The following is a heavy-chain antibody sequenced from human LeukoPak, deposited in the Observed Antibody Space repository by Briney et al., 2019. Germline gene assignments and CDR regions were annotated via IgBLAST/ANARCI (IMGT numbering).Heavy chain of an antibody. J-gene: IGHJ5*02. D-gene: IGHD2-2*01. V-gene: IGHV4-4*09. Sequence: PETLSLTCTVSGGSISSYYWSWIRQPLGKGLEWIGYIYTSGSTNYNPSLKSRVTISVDTSKNQFSLKLSSVTAADTAVYYCAVVVPAAIRWFDPWGQGTLVTVSS. CDR2: IYTSGST. CDR1: GGSISSYY. CDR3: AVVVPAAIRWFDP.